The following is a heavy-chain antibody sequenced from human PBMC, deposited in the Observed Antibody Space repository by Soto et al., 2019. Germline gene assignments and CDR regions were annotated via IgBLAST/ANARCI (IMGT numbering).Heavy chain of an antibody. CDR2: ISSGSSTV. CDR1: GFTFRSYS. J-gene: IGHJ4*02. D-gene: IGHD3-16*01. V-gene: IGHV3-48*04. Sequence: PGGSPRLSCAASGFTFRSYSMNCVRQAPGKGLEWISYISSGSSTVHYADSVKGRFTISRDNSKNTLSLQMNSLRVEDSAVYYCVPRKGDPFTWGPGTLVTVSS. CDR3: VPRKGDPFT.